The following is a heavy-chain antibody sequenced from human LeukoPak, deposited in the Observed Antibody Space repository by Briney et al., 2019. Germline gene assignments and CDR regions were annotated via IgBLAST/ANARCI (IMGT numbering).Heavy chain of an antibody. CDR3: ARRGSGYYAWAFDY. J-gene: IGHJ4*02. CDR1: GFTFSSYS. CDR2: ISSRSSYI. V-gene: IGHV3-21*01. D-gene: IGHD3-3*01. Sequence: PGGSLRLSCAASGFTFSSYSMNWVRQAPGKGPEWVSSISSRSSYIDYADSLQGRFTISIDNARISLYLQMNSLRADDTAVYYCARRGSGYYAWAFDYWGQGTLVTVSS.